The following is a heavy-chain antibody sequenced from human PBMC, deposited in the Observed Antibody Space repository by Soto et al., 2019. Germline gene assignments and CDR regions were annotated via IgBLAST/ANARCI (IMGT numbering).Heavy chain of an antibody. J-gene: IGHJ5*02. CDR2: ISSSSSYI. D-gene: IGHD3-22*01. CDR3: ARGNYYYDSSGYYAS. Sequence: GGSLRLSCAASVFTFSSYSMNWVRQAPGKGLEWVSSISSSSSYIYYADSVKGRFTISRDNAKNSLYLQMNSLRAEDTAVYYCARGNYYYDSSGYYASWGQGTLVTVSS. CDR1: VFTFSSYS. V-gene: IGHV3-21*01.